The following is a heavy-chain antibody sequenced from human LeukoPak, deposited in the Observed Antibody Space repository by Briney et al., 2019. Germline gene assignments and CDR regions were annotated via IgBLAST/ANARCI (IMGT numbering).Heavy chain of an antibody. CDR2: IYHSGGS. D-gene: IGHD1-1*01. J-gene: IGHJ5*02. Sequence: SETLSLTCVVSGYSISNDYYWGWIRQPPGKGLEWIGNIYHSGGSYYNPSLKSRVTILVDTSKNQFSLKLSSVTAADTAVYYCAKAGTTGIHHWFDPWGQGNLVTVS. CDR3: AKAGTTGIHHWFDP. CDR1: GYSISNDYY. V-gene: IGHV4-38-2*01.